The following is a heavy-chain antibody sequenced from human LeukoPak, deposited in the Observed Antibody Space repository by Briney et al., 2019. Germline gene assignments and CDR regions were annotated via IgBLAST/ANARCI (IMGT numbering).Heavy chain of an antibody. D-gene: IGHD1-26*01. CDR1: GFSFSTYW. V-gene: IGHV3-74*01. Sequence: PGGSLRLSCVASGFSFSTYWTHWVRQAPGKGLVWVSRINVDGTSTSYADSVKDRFTISRDNAKNTLYLQMNSLRAEDTAMYYCAREVSGSRDYWGQGTLVTVSS. J-gene: IGHJ4*02. CDR2: INVDGTST. CDR3: AREVSGSRDY.